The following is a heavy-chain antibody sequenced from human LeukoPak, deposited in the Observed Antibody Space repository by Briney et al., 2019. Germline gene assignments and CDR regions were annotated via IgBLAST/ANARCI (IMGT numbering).Heavy chain of an antibody. Sequence: GGSLRLSCAASGFTFDDYAMHWVRQAPGKGLEWVSLISWDGGSTYYADSVKGRFAISRDNSKNSLYLQMNSLRTEDTALYYCAKDMSAYDSSAIGEFDCWGQGTLVTVSS. CDR1: GFTFDDYA. D-gene: IGHD3-22*01. CDR3: AKDMSAYDSSAIGEFDC. J-gene: IGHJ4*02. V-gene: IGHV3-43*01. CDR2: ISWDGGST.